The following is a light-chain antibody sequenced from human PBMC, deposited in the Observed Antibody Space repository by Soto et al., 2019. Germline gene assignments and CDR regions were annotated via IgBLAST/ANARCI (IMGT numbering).Light chain of an antibody. CDR2: GAS. CDR3: QQRSNWPPGIT. CDR1: QSVSNNY. V-gene: IGKV3D-20*02. J-gene: IGKJ5*01. Sequence: EIVLTQSPCTLSLSPWERATLSFVARQSVSNNYLAWYQQKPGQAPRLLIYGASNRATGIPDRFSGSGSGTDFTLTISSLEPEDFAVYYCQQRSNWPPGITFGQGTRLEIK.